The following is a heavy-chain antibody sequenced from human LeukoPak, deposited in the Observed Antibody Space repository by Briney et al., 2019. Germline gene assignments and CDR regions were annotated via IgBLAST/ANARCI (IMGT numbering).Heavy chain of an antibody. Sequence: GGSLRLSCAASGFRFSSYEMNWVRQAPGKGLEWVSHISSSGDSIYYADSVKGRLTISRDNAKNSLYLQMNSLRAEDTAVYYCARDRWFDLWGQGTLVTVSS. V-gene: IGHV3-48*03. J-gene: IGHJ5*02. CDR2: ISSSGDSI. CDR1: GFRFSSYE. CDR3: ARDRWFDL.